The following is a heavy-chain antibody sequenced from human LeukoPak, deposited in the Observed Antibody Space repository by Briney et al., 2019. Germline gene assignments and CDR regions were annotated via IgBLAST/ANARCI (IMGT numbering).Heavy chain of an antibody. Sequence: GGSLRLSCVASGFDFKTYSMNWVRQAPGKGLEWISYISFSSRTVYYTDSVKGRFTISRDNAKNSLYLQMNGLRAEDTAVYYCARRLGYSYGLYFSPWGQGTLVTVSS. D-gene: IGHD5-18*01. J-gene: IGHJ5*02. V-gene: IGHV3-48*04. CDR3: ARRLGYSYGLYFSP. CDR2: ISFSSRTV. CDR1: GFDFKTYS.